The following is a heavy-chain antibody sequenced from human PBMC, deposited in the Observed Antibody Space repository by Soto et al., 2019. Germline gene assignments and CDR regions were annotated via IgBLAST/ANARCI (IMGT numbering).Heavy chain of an antibody. Sequence: ASVKVSCKASGYTFTGYYMHWVRQAPGQGLEWMGWINPNSGGTNYAQKFQGWVTMTRDTSISTAYMELSRLRSDDTAVYYCARDRIPEGAEFDYWDQGTLVTVSS. D-gene: IGHD2-2*02. CDR3: ARDRIPEGAEFDY. CDR2: INPNSGGT. V-gene: IGHV1-2*04. CDR1: GYTFTGYY. J-gene: IGHJ4*02.